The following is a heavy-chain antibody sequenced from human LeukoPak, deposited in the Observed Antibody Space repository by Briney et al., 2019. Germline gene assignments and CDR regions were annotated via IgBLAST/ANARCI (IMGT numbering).Heavy chain of an antibody. J-gene: IGHJ4*02. CDR2: INHSGST. Sequence: SETLSLTCAVYGGSFSGYYWSWIRQPPGKGLEWIGEINHSGSTNYNPSLKSRVTISVDTSKNQFSLKLSSVTAADTAVYYCARESITMIVGYYFDYWGQGTLVTVSS. CDR3: ARESITMIVGYYFDY. CDR1: GGSFSGYY. D-gene: IGHD3-22*01. V-gene: IGHV4-34*01.